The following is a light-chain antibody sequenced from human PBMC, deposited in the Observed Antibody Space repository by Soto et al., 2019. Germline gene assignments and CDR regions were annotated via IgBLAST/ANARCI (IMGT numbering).Light chain of an antibody. CDR1: QSVSNN. V-gene: IGKV3-15*01. CDR3: QQYSDWPPFT. Sequence: EIVMTQSPATLSVSPGDRATLSCRASQSVSNNLAWYQQKPGQAPRLLIYDASTRATGVTPKFSGSGSGTEITLTISSLQSEDFAVYYCQQYSDWPPFTFGPGTKVDIK. CDR2: DAS. J-gene: IGKJ3*01.